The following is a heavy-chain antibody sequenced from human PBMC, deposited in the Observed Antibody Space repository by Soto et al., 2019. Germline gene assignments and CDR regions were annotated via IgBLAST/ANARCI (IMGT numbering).Heavy chain of an antibody. Sequence: QVQLVQSGAEVNKPGSSVKVSCKASGGNFRSYAFSWVRQAPGQGLEGMGGIIPMSGKAYYLQTFQGRVTITADKSTSTVHMELSILRSEDTAVYYCGRGVVGATSFDSWGQGTLVNVSS. D-gene: IGHD1-26*01. CDR2: IIPMSGKA. CDR1: GGNFRSYA. J-gene: IGHJ4*02. V-gene: IGHV1-69*06. CDR3: GRGVVGATSFDS.